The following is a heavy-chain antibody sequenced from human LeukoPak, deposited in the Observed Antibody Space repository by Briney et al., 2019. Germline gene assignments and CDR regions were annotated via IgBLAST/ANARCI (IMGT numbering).Heavy chain of an antibody. CDR2: ISYDGSNK. D-gene: IGHD2-2*01. V-gene: IGHV3-30*03. CDR3: AILSIVVVPAAMGDY. Sequence: GRSLRLSCAASGFTFSSYGMHWVRQAPGKGLEWVAVISYDGSNKYYADSVKGRFTISRDNSKNTLYLQMNSLRAEDTAVYYCAILSIVVVPAAMGDYWGQGTLVTVSS. CDR1: GFTFSSYG. J-gene: IGHJ4*02.